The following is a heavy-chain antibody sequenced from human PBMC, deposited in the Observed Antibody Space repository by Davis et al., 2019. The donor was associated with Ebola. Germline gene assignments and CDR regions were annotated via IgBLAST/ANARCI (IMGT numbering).Heavy chain of an antibody. Sequence: AASVQVSCKASGGAISSYAISWVRQAPGQGLEWMGGITANYAQKFQGRVTITADESTSTAYMELSSLRSEDTAVYYCARDRLELLLLGNWFDPWGQGTLVTVSS. J-gene: IGHJ5*02. CDR3: ARDRLELLLLGNWFDP. V-gene: IGHV1-69*13. CDR1: GGAISSYA. CDR2: ITA. D-gene: IGHD1-7*01.